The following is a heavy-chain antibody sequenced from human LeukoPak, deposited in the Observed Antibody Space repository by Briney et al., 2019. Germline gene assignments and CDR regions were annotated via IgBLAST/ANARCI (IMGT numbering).Heavy chain of an antibody. V-gene: IGHV4-4*07. Sequence: AETLSLTCTVSGGSISSYYWSWIRQPAGKGLEWIGRIHTSGYTNYNPSLKSRVTVSADTSKNQFSLKLNSVTAADTAVYYCARVDYYLYYFDYWGQGTLVTVSS. CDR1: GGSISSYY. D-gene: IGHD2-21*02. J-gene: IGHJ4*02. CDR3: ARVDYYLYYFDY. CDR2: IHTSGYT.